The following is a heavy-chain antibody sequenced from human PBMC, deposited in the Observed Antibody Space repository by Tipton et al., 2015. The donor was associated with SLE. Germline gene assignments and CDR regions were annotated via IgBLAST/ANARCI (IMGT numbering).Heavy chain of an antibody. CDR1: GFTFSSYS. CDR3: ASRDSSSSPHAFDI. V-gene: IGHV3-21*01. CDR2: ISSSSSYI. D-gene: IGHD6-6*01. Sequence: QLVQSGGGLVKPGGSLRLSCAASGFTFSSYSMNWVRQAPGKGLEWVSSISSSSSYIYYADSVKGRFTISRDNAKNSLYLQMNSLRAEDTAVYYCASRDSSSSPHAFDIWGQGTMVTVSS. J-gene: IGHJ3*02.